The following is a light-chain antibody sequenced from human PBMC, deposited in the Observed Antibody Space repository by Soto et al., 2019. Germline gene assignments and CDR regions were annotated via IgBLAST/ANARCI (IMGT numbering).Light chain of an antibody. J-gene: IGLJ2*01. V-gene: IGLV1-44*01. CDR1: NSNIGSDI. CDR3: AAWDDSLNGRV. CDR2: TTN. Sequence: QSVLTQPPSASGTPGQRATISCCGSNSNIGSDIVNCYQLLPGAAPEVLINTTNQRPSGVPERFSGSKSGTSASLAISGLQSEDEADYFCAAWDDSLNGRVFGGGTKLTVL.